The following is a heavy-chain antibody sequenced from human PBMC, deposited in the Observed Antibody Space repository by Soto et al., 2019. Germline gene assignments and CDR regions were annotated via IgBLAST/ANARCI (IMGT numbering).Heavy chain of an antibody. CDR2: ISYDGSNK. CDR1: GFTFSNYA. D-gene: IGHD3-10*01. V-gene: IGHV3-30*18. CDR3: AKERFGSLRLKYYYYGMDV. Sequence: GGSLRLSCAASGFTFSNYAMGWVRQAPGKGLGWVAVISYDGSNKYYADSVKGRFTISRDNSKNTLYLQMNSLRAEDTAVYYCAKERFGSLRLKYYYYGMDVWGQGTTVTVSS. J-gene: IGHJ6*02.